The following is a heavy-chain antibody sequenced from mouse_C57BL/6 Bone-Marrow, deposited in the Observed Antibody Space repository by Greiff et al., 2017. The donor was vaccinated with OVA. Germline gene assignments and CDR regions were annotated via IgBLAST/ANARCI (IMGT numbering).Heavy chain of an antibody. D-gene: IGHD1-2*01. CDR1: GYTFTSYW. V-gene: IGHV1-61*01. Sequence: QVHVKQPGAELVRPGSSVKLSCKASGYTFTSYWMDWVKQRPGQGLEWIGNIYPSDSETHYNQKFKDKATLTVDKSSSTAYMQLSSLTSEDSAVYYCAAGPLTAYYCDYWGQGTTLTVSS. CDR2: IYPSDSET. CDR3: AAGPLTAYYCDY. J-gene: IGHJ2*01.